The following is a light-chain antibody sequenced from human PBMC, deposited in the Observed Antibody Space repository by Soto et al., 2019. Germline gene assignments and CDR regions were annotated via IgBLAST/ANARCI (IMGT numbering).Light chain of an antibody. V-gene: IGLV2-14*01. CDR3: SSYTSSSTWV. J-gene: IGLJ3*02. CDR2: EVS. CDR1: RSDIGGYNY. Sequence: QSALTQPRSVSGSPGQSVTISCTGTRSDIGGYNYVSWYQQHPGKSPKLMIYEVSNRPSGVSNRFSGSKSGNTASLTISGLQAEDEADYYCSSYTSSSTWVFGGGTKVTVL.